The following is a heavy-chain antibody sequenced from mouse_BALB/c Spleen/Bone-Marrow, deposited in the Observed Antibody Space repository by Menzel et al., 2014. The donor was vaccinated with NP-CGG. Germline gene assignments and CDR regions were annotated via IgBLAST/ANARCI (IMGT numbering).Heavy chain of an antibody. D-gene: IGHD2-4*01. V-gene: IGHV1S22*01. Sequence: LQQSGSELVRPGASVKLSCKASGYTFTSYWMHWVKQRPGQGLEWIGNIYPGSGSTNYDEKSKSKATLTVDTSSSTAYMQLSSLTPEDSAVYYCTKGLPSAYWGQGTLVTVSA. CDR1: GYTFTSYW. CDR2: IYPGSGST. CDR3: TKGLPSAY. J-gene: IGHJ3*01.